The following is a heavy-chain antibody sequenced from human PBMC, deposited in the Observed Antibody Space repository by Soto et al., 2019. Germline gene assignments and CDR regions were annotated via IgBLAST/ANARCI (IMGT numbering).Heavy chain of an antibody. Sequence: PGGSLRLSCAASGFTFSSYAMSWVRQAPGKGLEWVSAISGSGGSTYYADSVKGRFTISRDNSKNTLYLQMNSLRAEDTAVYYCAKDIFVEGYYYYYMDVWGKGTTVTVSS. J-gene: IGHJ6*03. V-gene: IGHV3-23*01. CDR3: AKDIFVEGYYYYYMDV. CDR2: ISGSGGST. CDR1: GFTFSSYA.